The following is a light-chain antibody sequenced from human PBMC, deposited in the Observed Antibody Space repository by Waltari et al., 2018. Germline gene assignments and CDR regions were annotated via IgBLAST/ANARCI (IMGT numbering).Light chain of an antibody. CDR1: QTVGDW. CDR2: KAS. V-gene: IGKV1-5*03. CDR3: QQDNTFSS. J-gene: IGKJ2*01. Sequence: DIQMTQSPSTVSASVGDRVTIPCRASQTVGDWLAWYQQKPGKAPKLLSSKASTLLNGVPSRFGGSGSGSEFTLTISSLQPDDVAIYYCQQDNTFSSFGQRTRLEL.